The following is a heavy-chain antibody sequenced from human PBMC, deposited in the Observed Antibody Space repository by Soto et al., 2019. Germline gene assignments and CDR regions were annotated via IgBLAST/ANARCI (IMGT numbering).Heavy chain of an antibody. D-gene: IGHD6-19*01. CDR3: ARVVRHAQYYFDY. J-gene: IGHJ4*02. CDR1: GGSFSGYY. V-gene: IGHV4-34*01. Sequence: PSETLSLTCAVYGGSFSGYYWSWIRQPPGKGLEWIGEINHSGSTNYNPSLKSRVTISVDTSKNQFSLKLSSVTAADTAVYYCARVVRHAQYYFDYWGQGTLVTVSS. CDR2: INHSGST.